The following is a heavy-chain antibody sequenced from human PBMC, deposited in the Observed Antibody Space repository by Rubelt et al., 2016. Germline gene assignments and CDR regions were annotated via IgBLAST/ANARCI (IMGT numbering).Heavy chain of an antibody. Sequence: EVQLVQSGAEVKKPGESLKISCKGSGCSFTSYWIGWVRQMPGKGLEWMGNIYPGDSDTRYSPRCQGQVTISADKAISTAYLRWSSRKAADTAMYYCARHGQVQSGDAFDIWGQGTMVTVSS. V-gene: IGHV5-51*01. CDR2: IYPGDSDT. D-gene: IGHD1-26*01. J-gene: IGHJ3*02. CDR3: ARHGQVQSGDAFDI. CDR1: GCSFTSYW.